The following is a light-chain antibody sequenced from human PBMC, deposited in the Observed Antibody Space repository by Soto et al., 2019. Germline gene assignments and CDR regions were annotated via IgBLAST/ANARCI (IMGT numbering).Light chain of an antibody. J-gene: IGKJ4*01. CDR3: EQDNNWPLLS. Sequence: EIVMTQSPATLSVSPGERATLSCRASQSVSSNLAWYQQKPGQAPRLLIYGASTRATGIPARFSGSGSGIEFTLTISSLSSENFGVYDWEQDNNWPLLSFGGGTKVEIK. CDR2: GAS. CDR1: QSVSSN. V-gene: IGKV3-15*01.